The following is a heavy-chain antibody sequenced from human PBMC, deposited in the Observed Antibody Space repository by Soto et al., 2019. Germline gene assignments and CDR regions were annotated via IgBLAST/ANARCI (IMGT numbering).Heavy chain of an antibody. V-gene: IGHV4-61*08. Sequence: NPSETLSLTCSVSGDSVSSGGYYWSWIRQPPGKGLEWIAYIYYGGSVNYNPSLKSRVTISVDTSRDQFSLKLTSVTAADTAVYYCARWGGRDGYKFVYWGQGTLVTVSS. D-gene: IGHD3-16*01. CDR1: GDSVSSGGYY. CDR3: ARWGGRDGYKFVY. CDR2: IYYGGSV. J-gene: IGHJ4*02.